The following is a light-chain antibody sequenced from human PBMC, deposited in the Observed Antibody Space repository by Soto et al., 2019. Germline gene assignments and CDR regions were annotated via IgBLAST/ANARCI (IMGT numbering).Light chain of an antibody. CDR3: QHYNYWPYT. V-gene: IGKV3-15*01. J-gene: IGKJ2*01. CDR1: QSVSSSY. Sequence: EIVLTPSPGTLSLSPVERATLSCRASQSVSSSYLAWYQQKPGQAPRLLIYGASTRATGVPARFSGSGSGTDFTLTISSLQSEDFAVYYCQHYNYWPYTFGQGTKVDIK. CDR2: GAS.